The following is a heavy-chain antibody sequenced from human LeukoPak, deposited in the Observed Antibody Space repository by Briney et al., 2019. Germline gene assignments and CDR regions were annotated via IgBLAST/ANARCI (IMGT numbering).Heavy chain of an antibody. J-gene: IGHJ4*02. Sequence: GGSLRLSCAASGXTFSSYGMHWVRQAPGKGLEWVAVIWYDGSNKYYADSVKGRFTISRDNSKNTLYLQMNSLRAEDTAVYYCAREVAAAGTFDYWGQGTLVTVSS. CDR2: IWYDGSNK. D-gene: IGHD6-13*01. CDR3: AREVAAAGTFDY. V-gene: IGHV3-33*01. CDR1: GXTFSSYG.